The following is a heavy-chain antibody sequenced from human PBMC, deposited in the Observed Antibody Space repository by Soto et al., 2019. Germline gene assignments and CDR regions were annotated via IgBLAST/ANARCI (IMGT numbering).Heavy chain of an antibody. J-gene: IGHJ5*02. CDR2: IYYSGST. V-gene: IGHV4-31*03. CDR3: ARGPSKDGVAVAGTMLGGWFDP. Sequence: SETLSLTCTVSGGSISSGGYYWSWIRQHPGKGLEWIGYIYYSGSTYYNPSLKSRVTISVDTSKNQFSLKLSSVTAADTAVYYCARGPSKDGVAVAGTMLGGWFDPWGQGTLVTVSS. CDR1: GGSISSGGYY. D-gene: IGHD6-19*01.